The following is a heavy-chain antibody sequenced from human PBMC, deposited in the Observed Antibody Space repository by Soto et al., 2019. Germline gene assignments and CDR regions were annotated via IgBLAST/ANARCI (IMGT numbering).Heavy chain of an antibody. CDR2: IIPILGIA. J-gene: IGHJ5*02. D-gene: IGHD2-15*01. Sequence: QVQLVQSGAEVKKPGSSVKVSCKASGGTFSSYTISWVRQAPGQGLEWMGRIIPILGIANYAQKFQGRVTITADKSTSTAYMELSSLRSEDTAVYYCAGDYGCSGGSCYLFSWGQGTLVTVSS. CDR3: AGDYGCSGGSCYLFS. CDR1: GGTFSSYT. V-gene: IGHV1-69*08.